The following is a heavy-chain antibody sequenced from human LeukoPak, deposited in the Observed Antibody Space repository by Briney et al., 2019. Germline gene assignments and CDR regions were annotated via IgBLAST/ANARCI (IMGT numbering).Heavy chain of an antibody. J-gene: IGHJ6*03. Sequence: SVKVSCKASGGSFSSYAISWVRQAPGQGLEGMGGIIPIFGTANYAQKFQGRVTITTDESTSTAYMELSSLRSEDTAVYYCARAGDSSGYNMDVWGKGTTVTVSS. CDR1: GGSFSSYA. D-gene: IGHD3-22*01. V-gene: IGHV1-69*05. CDR2: IIPIFGTA. CDR3: ARAGDSSGYNMDV.